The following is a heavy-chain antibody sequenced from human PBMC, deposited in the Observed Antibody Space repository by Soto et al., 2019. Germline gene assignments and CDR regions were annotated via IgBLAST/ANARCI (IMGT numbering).Heavy chain of an antibody. CDR3: ARQLVGGVIVSDWFDP. CDR2: IYYSGST. V-gene: IGHV4-59*08. Sequence: SETLSLTCTVSGGSISSYYWSWIRQPPGKGLEWIGYIYYSGSTNYNPSLKSRVTISVDTSKNQFSLKLSSVTAADTAVYYCARQLVGGVIVSDWFDPWGQGTLVTLSS. J-gene: IGHJ5*02. CDR1: GGSISSYY. D-gene: IGHD3-16*02.